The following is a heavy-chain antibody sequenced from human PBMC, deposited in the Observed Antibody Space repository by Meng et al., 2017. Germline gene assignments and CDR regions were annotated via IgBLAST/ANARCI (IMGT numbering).Heavy chain of an antibody. CDR2: ISYDGSNK. Sequence: VEYGVVGVLPGRSLGLPCAAVGFTFRRYAMHWVRQAPGKGLEWVAVISYDGSNKYYADSVKGRFTISRDNSKNTLYLQMNSLRAEDTAVYYCARDQGSDGGNSNVDYWGQGTLVTVSS. CDR3: ARDQGSDGGNSNVDY. V-gene: IGHV3-30*04. D-gene: IGHD4-23*01. CDR1: GFTFRRYA. J-gene: IGHJ4*02.